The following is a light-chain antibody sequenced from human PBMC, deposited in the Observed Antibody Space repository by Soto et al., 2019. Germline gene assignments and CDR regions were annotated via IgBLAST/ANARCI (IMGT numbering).Light chain of an antibody. Sequence: DIQMTQSPSSVSASVGDTVAITCRASQGVSSRLAWYQQKPGTAPKVLISVASSLQSGVPSRFSGSGSGTDFTLTISSLRPEVFATYYCQQTDSFPLTFGGGTKVEIK. V-gene: IGKV1-12*01. J-gene: IGKJ4*02. CDR1: QGVSSR. CDR2: VAS. CDR3: QQTDSFPLT.